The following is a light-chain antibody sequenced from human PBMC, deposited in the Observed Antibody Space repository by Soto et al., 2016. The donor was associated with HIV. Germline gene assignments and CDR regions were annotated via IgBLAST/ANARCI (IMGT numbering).Light chain of an antibody. CDR3: DSRDSSDKYVI. Sequence: SSELTQDPAVSVALGQTVTITCQGDSLRRFDASWFQQKPGQAPLLVIYGRDSRPSEIPDRFSGSSSGNTASLTITGAQAEDEADYYCDSRDSSDKYVIFGGGTELTVL. V-gene: IGLV3-19*01. CDR1: SLRRFD. J-gene: IGLJ2*01. CDR2: GRD.